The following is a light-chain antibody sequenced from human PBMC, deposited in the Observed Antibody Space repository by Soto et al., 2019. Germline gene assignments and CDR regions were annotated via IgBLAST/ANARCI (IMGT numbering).Light chain of an antibody. Sequence: QPASVSGSPGQSITISCTGTSSDVGGYNYVSWYQQHPGKAPKLMIYDVSNRPSGVSNRFSGSKSGNTASLTISGLQAEDEADYYCSSYTSSSTRVFGTGTKVTVL. CDR3: SSYTSSSTRV. CDR2: DVS. V-gene: IGLV2-14*01. J-gene: IGLJ1*01. CDR1: SSDVGGYNY.